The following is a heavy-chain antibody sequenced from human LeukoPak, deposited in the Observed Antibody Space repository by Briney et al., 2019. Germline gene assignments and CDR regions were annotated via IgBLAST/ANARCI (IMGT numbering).Heavy chain of an antibody. Sequence: GGSLRLSCAASEFTFSSYNMDWVRQAPGKGLEWVSSISSSSDYIYYADSVKGRFTISRDNAKNSLYLQMKSLRAEDTAVYYCARGKTSQNIVTRKTYNWFDPWGQGTLVTVSS. V-gene: IGHV3-21*01. CDR1: EFTFSSYN. D-gene: IGHD2/OR15-2a*01. J-gene: IGHJ5*02. CDR3: ARGKTSQNIVTRKTYNWFDP. CDR2: ISSSSDYI.